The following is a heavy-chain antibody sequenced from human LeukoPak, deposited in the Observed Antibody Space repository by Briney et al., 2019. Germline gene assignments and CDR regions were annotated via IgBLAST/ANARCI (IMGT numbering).Heavy chain of an antibody. V-gene: IGHV3-48*03. J-gene: IGHJ4*02. CDR1: GFTFSSYE. Sequence: GGSLRLSCAASGFTFSSYEMNWVRQAPGKGLEWVSYISSSGSTIYYADSVKGRFTISRDNAKNSLYLQMNSLRAEDTAVYYCARESNYKVVAATPPDYWGQGTLVTVSS. CDR2: ISSSGSTI. CDR3: ARESNYKVVAATPPDY. D-gene: IGHD2-15*01.